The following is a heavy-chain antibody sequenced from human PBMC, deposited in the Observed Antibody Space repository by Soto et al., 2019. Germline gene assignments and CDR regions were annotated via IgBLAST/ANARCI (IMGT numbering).Heavy chain of an antibody. J-gene: IGHJ4*02. CDR3: ARGSAYYDYVWGSYRYTGLLDY. V-gene: IGHV4-31*03. CDR2: IYYSGST. Sequence: SETLSLTCTVSGGSISSGGYYWIWIRHHPGKGLEWIGYIYYSGSTYYNPSLKSRVTISVDTSKNQFSLKLSSVTAADTAVYYCARGSAYYDYVWGSYRYTGLLDYWGQGTLVTVS. D-gene: IGHD3-16*02. CDR1: GGSISSGGYY.